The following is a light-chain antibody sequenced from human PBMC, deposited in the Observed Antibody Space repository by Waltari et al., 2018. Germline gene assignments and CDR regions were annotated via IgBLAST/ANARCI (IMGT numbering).Light chain of an antibody. V-gene: IGKV3-20*01. CDR3: QQYGDSLMYT. J-gene: IGKJ2*01. Sequence: EIVLTQSPGTLSLSPGERATLSCRTSQSVRSSYLAWYQQKPGQAPRLLIYGASSRATGIPDRFSGSGSGTDFTLTINRLEPEDFAVYYCQQYGDSLMYTFGQGTKLEIK. CDR1: QSVRSSY. CDR2: GAS.